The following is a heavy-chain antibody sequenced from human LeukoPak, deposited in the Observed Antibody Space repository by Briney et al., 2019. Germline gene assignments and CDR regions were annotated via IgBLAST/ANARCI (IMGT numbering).Heavy chain of an antibody. J-gene: IGHJ1*01. D-gene: IGHD2-21*02. CDR2: INPDGRDT. V-gene: IGHV3-7*01. Sequence: GGSLRLSCAASGFTVSSNYMSWVRQAPGKGLEWVARINPDGRDTYYVDSVKGRFTISRDNAQNSMCLQMNSLRVEDTAVYYCTSWGDTTAEYFQRWGQGTLVTVSS. CDR3: TSWGDTTAEYFQR. CDR1: GFTVSSNY.